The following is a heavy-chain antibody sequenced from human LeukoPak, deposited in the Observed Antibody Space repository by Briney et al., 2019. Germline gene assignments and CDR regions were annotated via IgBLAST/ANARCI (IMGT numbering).Heavy chain of an antibody. Sequence: GGSLRLSCAASGFTFSSYTMNWVRQAPGKGLEYVSAIKNNGGGTYYASSVQGRFTVSRDNSRSTLYLQMDSLRPDDMAIYYCARVQSTVRGIQGPFDLWGQGTLVTVS. J-gene: IGHJ4*02. D-gene: IGHD3-10*01. CDR1: GFTFSSYT. CDR3: ARVQSTVRGIQGPFDL. CDR2: IKNNGGGT. V-gene: IGHV3-64*01.